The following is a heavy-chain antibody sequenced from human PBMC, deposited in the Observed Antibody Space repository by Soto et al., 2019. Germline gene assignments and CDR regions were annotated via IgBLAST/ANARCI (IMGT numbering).Heavy chain of an antibody. CDR1: GGSITDYY. CDR2: IYYSGSP. Sequence: PSETLSLTCTVSGGSITDYYWRWIRQPPGKGLEWIGCIYYSGSPSYNPSLKSRVTISVDTSNNQFSLKLTSVTAADTALYYCARGGESETYSSWFDPWGQGTLVTVSS. CDR3: ARGGESETYSSWFDP. D-gene: IGHD1-26*01. V-gene: IGHV4-59*01. J-gene: IGHJ5*02.